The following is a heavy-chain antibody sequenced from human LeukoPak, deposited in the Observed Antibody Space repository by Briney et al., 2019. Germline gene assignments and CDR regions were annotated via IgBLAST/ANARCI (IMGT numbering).Heavy chain of an antibody. V-gene: IGHV3-30-3*01. CDR2: ISYDGSNK. D-gene: IGHD6-19*01. CDR3: AREPYSSGWYFSYYFDC. CDR1: GFTFSNYA. Sequence: QPGGSLRLSCAASGFTFSNYAMHWVRQAPGKGLEWVAVISYDGSNKYYADSVKGRFTISRDNSKNTLYLQMNSLRAEDTAVYYCAREPYSSGWYFSYYFDCWGQGTLVTVSS. J-gene: IGHJ4*02.